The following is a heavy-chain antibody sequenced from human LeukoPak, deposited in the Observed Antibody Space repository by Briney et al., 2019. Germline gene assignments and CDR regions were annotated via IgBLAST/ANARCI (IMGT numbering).Heavy chain of an antibody. J-gene: IGHJ3*02. V-gene: IGHV3-74*01. D-gene: IGHD1-1*01. CDR2: INGDGRST. CDR1: GFSFSSYW. Sequence: PGGSLRLSCAASGFSFSSYWMHWVRQAPGKGLVWVSRINGDGRSTRYADSVKGRFTISRDNAKNTLYLQMNSLRAEDTAVYYCARGGLNALEAFDIWGQGTLVTVCS. CDR3: ARGGLNALEAFDI.